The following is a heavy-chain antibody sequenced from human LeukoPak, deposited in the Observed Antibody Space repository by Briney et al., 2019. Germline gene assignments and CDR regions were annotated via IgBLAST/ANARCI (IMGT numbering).Heavy chain of an antibody. V-gene: IGHV3-23*01. CDR1: GLSFGFYA. Sequence: PGGSLRLSCAASGLSFGFYAMSWVRQAPGKGLEWVSFISGGGAGTYYADSVRGRFTISRDNSKNTLYLRMDSLRAEDTALYYCAKDFVRYNIQFDYWGQGALVTVSS. CDR2: ISGGGAGT. D-gene: IGHD1-14*01. CDR3: AKDFVRYNIQFDY. J-gene: IGHJ4*02.